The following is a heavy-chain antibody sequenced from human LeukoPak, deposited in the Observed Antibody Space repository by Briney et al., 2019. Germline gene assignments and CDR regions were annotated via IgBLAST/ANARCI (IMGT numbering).Heavy chain of an antibody. CDR3: ATGGLYDLLDY. Sequence: ASVKVSCKVSGYTLTELSMHWLRQAPGKGLEWMGGFEPADGEIIYAQKFQGRVTMTEDTSTDTAFMELRSLRSEDTAVYYCATGGLYDLLDYWGQGTLVTVSS. CDR2: FEPADGEI. V-gene: IGHV1-24*01. D-gene: IGHD3-9*01. CDR1: GYTLTELS. J-gene: IGHJ4*02.